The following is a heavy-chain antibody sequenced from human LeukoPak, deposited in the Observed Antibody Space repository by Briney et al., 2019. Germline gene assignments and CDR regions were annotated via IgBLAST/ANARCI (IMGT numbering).Heavy chain of an antibody. CDR2: MNPNSGNT. CDR3: ARGTRRRELHHYYYYMDV. CDR1: GYTFIGYY. D-gene: IGHD1-26*01. J-gene: IGHJ6*03. V-gene: IGHV1-8*03. Sequence: ASVKVSCKASGYTFIGYYKHWERQAPGQGLEWMGWMNPNSGNTGYAQKFQGRVTITRNTSISTAYMELSSLRSEDTAVYYCARGTRRRELHHYYYYMDVWGKGTTVTVSS.